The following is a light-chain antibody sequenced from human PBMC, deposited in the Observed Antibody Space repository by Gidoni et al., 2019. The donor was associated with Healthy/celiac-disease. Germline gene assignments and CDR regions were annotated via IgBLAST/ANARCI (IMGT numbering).Light chain of an antibody. Sequence: IVLTPSPATLSLSPGETATLSCRASQSVSSYLAWYQQKPGQAPRLLIYEASNRATGIPSRFSGSGSGTDFTLTNNSLEPEDFAVYYCQQRSNWPPLTFGGGTKVEIK. CDR2: EAS. J-gene: IGKJ4*01. CDR3: QQRSNWPPLT. CDR1: QSVSSY. V-gene: IGKV3-11*01.